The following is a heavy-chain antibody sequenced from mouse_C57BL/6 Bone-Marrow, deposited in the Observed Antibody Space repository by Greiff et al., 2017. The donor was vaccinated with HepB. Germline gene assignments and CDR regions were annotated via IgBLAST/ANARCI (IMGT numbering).Heavy chain of an antibody. D-gene: IGHD2-4*01. Sequence: DVKLVESGGGLVQPGGSLKLSCAASGFTFSDYYMYWVRQTPEKRLEWVAYISNGGGSTYYPDTVKGRFTISRDNAKNTLYLQMSRLKSEDTAMYYCARHEDYWGLRRRGFAYWGQGTLVTVSA. CDR3: ARHEDYWGLRRRGFAY. J-gene: IGHJ3*01. V-gene: IGHV5-12*01. CDR1: GFTFSDYY. CDR2: ISNGGGST.